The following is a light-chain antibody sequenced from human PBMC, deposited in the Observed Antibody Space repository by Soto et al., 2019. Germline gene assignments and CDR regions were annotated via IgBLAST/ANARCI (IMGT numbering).Light chain of an antibody. Sequence: EIVLTQSPGTLSLSPGERATLSCRPSQSVSSSYLAWYQQKPGQAPRLLIYGASSRATGIPDRFSGSGSGTDFTLTISRLEPEDFAVYYCQQYGSSPLTFGGGTKV. CDR1: QSVSSSY. CDR3: QQYGSSPLT. V-gene: IGKV3-20*01. J-gene: IGKJ4*01. CDR2: GAS.